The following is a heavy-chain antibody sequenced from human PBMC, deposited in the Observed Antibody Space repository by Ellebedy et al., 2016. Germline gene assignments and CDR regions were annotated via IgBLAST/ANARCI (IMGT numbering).Heavy chain of an antibody. D-gene: IGHD2-15*01. Sequence: SETLSLXXTVSGDSISNYYWRSIRQPAGKGLEWIGRIYSSGNSDCNPSLKSRVTMSVDKSKNQFSLNLSSVTAADTAVYYCARGGGVVVVALVYWGQGTLVTVSS. J-gene: IGHJ4*02. V-gene: IGHV4-4*07. CDR1: GDSISNYY. CDR2: IYSSGNS. CDR3: ARGGGVVVVALVY.